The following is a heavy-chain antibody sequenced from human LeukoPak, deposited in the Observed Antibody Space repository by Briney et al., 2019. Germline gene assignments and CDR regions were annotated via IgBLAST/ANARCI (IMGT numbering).Heavy chain of an antibody. D-gene: IGHD2-2*01. V-gene: IGHV4-34*01. Sequence: SETLSLTCAVYGGSFSGYYLSWIRQPPGKGLEWIGEINHSGSTNYNPSLKSRVTISVDTSKNQFSLKLSSVTAAGTAVYYCARGLRRGIVVPAALGYWGQGTLVTVSS. CDR3: ARGLRRGIVVPAALGY. CDR1: GGSFSGYY. J-gene: IGHJ4*02. CDR2: INHSGST.